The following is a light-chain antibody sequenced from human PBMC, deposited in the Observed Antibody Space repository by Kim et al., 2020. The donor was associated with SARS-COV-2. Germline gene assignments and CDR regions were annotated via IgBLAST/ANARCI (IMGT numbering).Light chain of an antibody. CDR2: GKN. V-gene: IGLV3-19*01. J-gene: IGLJ2*01. Sequence: SSELTQDPAVSVALGQTVRITCQGDSLRSYYASWYQQKPRQAPILVIYGKNNRPSGIPDRFSGSSSGNTASLTITGAQAEDEADYYCNSRDSSDNHRVVFGGGTKLTVL. CDR1: SLRSYY. CDR3: NSRDSSDNHRVV.